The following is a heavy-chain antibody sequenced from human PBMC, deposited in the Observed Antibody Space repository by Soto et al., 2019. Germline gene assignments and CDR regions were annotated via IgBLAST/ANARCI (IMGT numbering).Heavy chain of an antibody. V-gene: IGHV3-33*01. CDR3: ARDFVQGSSWYQIDY. Sequence: QVQLVESGGGVVQPGRSLRLSCAASGFTFSSYGMHWVRQAPGKGLEWVAVIWYDGSNKYYADSVKGRFTISRDNSKNTLYLQMNSLRAEDTAVYYCARDFVQGSSWYQIDYWGQGTLVTVSS. J-gene: IGHJ4*02. CDR2: IWYDGSNK. D-gene: IGHD6-13*01. CDR1: GFTFSSYG.